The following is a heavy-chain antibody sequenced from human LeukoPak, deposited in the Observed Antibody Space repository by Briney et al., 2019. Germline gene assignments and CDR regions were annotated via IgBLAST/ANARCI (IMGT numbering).Heavy chain of an antibody. CDR3: TRHDRNWNHDY. D-gene: IGHD1-1*01. J-gene: IGHJ4*02. Sequence: PGGSLRLSCAASEFTFSSYSMSWVRQAPGKGLEWVSYITNSGNSKSYADSVKGRFTISRDNTKNSLYLQMNGLRAEDTAVYYCTRHDRNWNHDYWGQGTLVTVSS. CDR1: EFTFSSYS. V-gene: IGHV3-48*01. CDR2: ITNSGNSK.